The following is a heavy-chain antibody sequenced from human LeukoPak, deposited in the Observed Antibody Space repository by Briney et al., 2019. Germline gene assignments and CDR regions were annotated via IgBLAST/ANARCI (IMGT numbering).Heavy chain of an antibody. V-gene: IGHV4-39*07. CDR2: INYSGST. CDR3: ARAVDSELAAPHDAFDI. Sequence: SEALSLTCTVSGGSISSSSYYWGWIRQPPGKGLEWVGSINYSGSTYYLPSLKSRVPISVETSKTQFSLTLSSVTAADTAVYYCARAVDSELAAPHDAFDIWGQGTMVTASS. D-gene: IGHD2-15*01. J-gene: IGHJ3*02. CDR1: GGSISSSSYY.